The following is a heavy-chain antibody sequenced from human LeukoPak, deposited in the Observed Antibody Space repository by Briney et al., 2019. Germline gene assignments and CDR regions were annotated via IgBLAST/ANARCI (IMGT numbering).Heavy chain of an antibody. D-gene: IGHD6-13*01. CDR1: GASISSYY. V-gene: IGHV4-59*12. CDR2: IYYSGST. J-gene: IGHJ4*02. Sequence: SETLSLTCTVSGASISSYYWSWIRQPPGKGLEWIGYIYYSGSTNYNPSPKSRVTMSIDTSKSQFSLKLTSVTAADTAVYYCARGGIVAAADYWGQGTLVTVSS. CDR3: ARGGIVAAADY.